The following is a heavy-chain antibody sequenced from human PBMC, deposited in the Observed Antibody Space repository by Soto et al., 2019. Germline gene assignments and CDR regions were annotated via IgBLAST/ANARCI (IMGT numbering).Heavy chain of an antibody. Sequence: SETLSLTCTVSGASITSSYWSWIRQSPGRRLEWIGFIYYSGSTYYNPSLKSRVTISVDTSKNQFSLKLSSVSAADTAVYYCARDYMDTSMVRTQHYYGVDVWGQGTTVTVSS. V-gene: IGHV4-59*12. CDR1: GASITSSY. J-gene: IGHJ6*02. D-gene: IGHD5-18*01. CDR2: IYYSGST. CDR3: ARDYMDTSMVRTQHYYGVDV.